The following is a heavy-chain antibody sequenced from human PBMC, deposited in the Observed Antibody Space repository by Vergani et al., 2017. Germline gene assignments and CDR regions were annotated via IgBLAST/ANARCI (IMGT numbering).Heavy chain of an antibody. CDR2: IRYDGSNK. CDR1: GFTFSSYG. D-gene: IGHD5-24*01. V-gene: IGHV3-30*02. CDR3: ARDRGDWRYSRYFYNYYMDI. J-gene: IGHJ3*02. Sequence: QVQLVESGGGVVQPGGSLRLSCAASGFTFSSYGMHWVRQAPGKGLEWVAFIRYDGSNKYYADSVRGRFTISRDNSKSTLFLQMNSLRVEDMAVYYCARDRGDWRYSRYFYNYYMDIWGQGTMVTVSS.